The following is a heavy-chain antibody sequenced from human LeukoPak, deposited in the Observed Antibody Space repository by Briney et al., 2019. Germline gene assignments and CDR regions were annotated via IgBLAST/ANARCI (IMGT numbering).Heavy chain of an antibody. V-gene: IGHV3-30*03. CDR2: ISYDGSNK. CDR1: GFTFSSYE. J-gene: IGHJ4*02. D-gene: IGHD3-16*01. Sequence: GGSLRLSCAASGFTFSSYEMNWVRQAPGKGLEWVAVISYDGSNKYYADSVKGRFTISRDNSKNTLYLQMNSLRAEDTAVYYCASNRLSGYDPSPFDYWGQGTLVTVSS. CDR3: ASNRLSGYDPSPFDY.